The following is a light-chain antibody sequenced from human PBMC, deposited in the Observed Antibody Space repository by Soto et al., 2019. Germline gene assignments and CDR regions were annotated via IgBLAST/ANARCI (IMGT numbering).Light chain of an antibody. V-gene: IGKV3-20*01. CDR1: QSVSSSY. CDR3: QQYGSSPPYT. CDR2: GAS. J-gene: IGKJ2*01. Sequence: EIVLTQSPGTLSLSPGERATLSCRASQSVSSSYLAWYQQKPGQAPSLLIYGASSRATGIPDRFSGSGSGTDLALTISRLEPEDFAMYYCQQYGSSPPYTLGQGTKLEVK.